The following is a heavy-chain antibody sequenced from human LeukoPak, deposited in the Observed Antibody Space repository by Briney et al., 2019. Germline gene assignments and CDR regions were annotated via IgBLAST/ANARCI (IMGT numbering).Heavy chain of an antibody. CDR1: GGSISSSSYY. CDR2: IYYTGST. CDR3: ARTTLIVVGRAAFDI. V-gene: IGHV4-39*07. Sequence: SETLSLTCTVSGGSISSSSYYWGWIRQPPGKGLEWIGCIYYTGSTYYNPSLKSRVTISVDTSKNQFSLKLSSVTAADTAVYYCARTTLIVVGRAAFDIWGQGTMVTVSS. D-gene: IGHD3-22*01. J-gene: IGHJ3*02.